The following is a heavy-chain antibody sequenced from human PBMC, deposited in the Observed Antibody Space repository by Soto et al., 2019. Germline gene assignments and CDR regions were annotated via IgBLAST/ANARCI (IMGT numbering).Heavy chain of an antibody. J-gene: IGHJ1*01. CDR3: ASGRGYCSESSCSYFDYFQH. Sequence: QVQLVESGGGVGQPGTSLRLSCAASGLTFNTYAMNWIRLAPGKGLEWVAVISNDGSNKYYADSVKGRFTISRDNSKNTAYLQMNSLRGEDTGVYYCASGRGYCSESSCSYFDYFQHWGQGALVIVSS. D-gene: IGHD2-2*01. CDR2: ISNDGSNK. CDR1: GLTFNTYA. V-gene: IGHV3-30*03.